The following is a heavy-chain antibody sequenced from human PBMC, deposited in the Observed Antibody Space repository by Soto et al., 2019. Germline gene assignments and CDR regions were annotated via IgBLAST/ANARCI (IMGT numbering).Heavy chain of an antibody. Sequence: QVQLVESGGGVVQPGRSLRLSCAASGFTFSSYGMHWVRQAPGKGLERVAVISYDGSNKYYADSVKGRFTISRDNSKNTLYLQMNSLRAEDTAVYYCAKGLTYGDYALDYWGQGTLVTVSS. V-gene: IGHV3-30*18. CDR3: AKGLTYGDYALDY. CDR1: GFTFSSYG. CDR2: ISYDGSNK. J-gene: IGHJ4*02. D-gene: IGHD4-17*01.